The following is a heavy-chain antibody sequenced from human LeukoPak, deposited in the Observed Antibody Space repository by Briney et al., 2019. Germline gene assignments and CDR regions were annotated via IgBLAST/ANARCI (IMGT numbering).Heavy chain of an antibody. CDR1: GGSFSGYY. Sequence: ASETLSLTCAVYGGSFSGYYWSWIRQPPGKGLEWIGEINHSGSTNYNPSLKSRVTISVDTSKNQFSLKLSSVTAADTAVYYCARPRLRSYFDYWGQGTLVTVSS. V-gene: IGHV4-34*01. J-gene: IGHJ4*02. CDR3: ARPRLRSYFDY. CDR2: INHSGST. D-gene: IGHD3-10*01.